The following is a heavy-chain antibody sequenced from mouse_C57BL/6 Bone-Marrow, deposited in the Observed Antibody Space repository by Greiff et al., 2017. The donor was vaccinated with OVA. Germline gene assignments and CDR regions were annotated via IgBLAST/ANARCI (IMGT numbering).Heavy chain of an antibody. Sequence: VQLKESGPGLVKPSQSLSLTCSVTGYSITSGYYWNWIRQFPGNKLEWMGYISYDGSNNYNPSLKNRISITRDTSKNQFFLKLNSVTTEDTATYYCARIYYGNSTGTMDYWGQGTSVTVSS. D-gene: IGHD2-1*01. CDR1: GYSITSGYY. CDR2: ISYDGSN. V-gene: IGHV3-6*01. J-gene: IGHJ4*01. CDR3: ARIYYGNSTGTMDY.